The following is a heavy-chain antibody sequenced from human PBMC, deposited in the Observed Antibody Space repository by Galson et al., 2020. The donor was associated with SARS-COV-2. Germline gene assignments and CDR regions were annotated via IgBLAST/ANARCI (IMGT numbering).Heavy chain of an antibody. CDR1: GFTFSSYG. CDR3: VKGGWYYDSSGYYQY. V-gene: IGHV3-30*18. J-gene: IGHJ4*02. Sequence: GESLKISCAASGFTFSSYGMHWVRQAPGKGLEWVAVISYDGSNKYYADSVKGRFTISRDNSKNTLYLQMNSLRAEDTAVYYCVKGGWYYDSSGYYQYWGQGTLVTVSS. CDR2: ISYDGSNK. D-gene: IGHD3-22*01.